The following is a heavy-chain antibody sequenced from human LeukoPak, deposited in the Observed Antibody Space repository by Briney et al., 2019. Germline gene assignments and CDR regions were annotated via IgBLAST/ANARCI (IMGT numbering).Heavy chain of an antibody. CDR2: INHSGST. V-gene: IGHV4-34*01. D-gene: IGHD3-3*01. Sequence: SETLSLTCAVYGGSFSGYYWSWVRQPPGKGLEWIGEINHSGSTNYNPSLKSRVTISVDTSKNQFSLKLSSVTAADTAVYYCARGSRFGTFDYWGQGTLVTVSS. CDR3: ARGSRFGTFDY. CDR1: GGSFSGYY. J-gene: IGHJ4*02.